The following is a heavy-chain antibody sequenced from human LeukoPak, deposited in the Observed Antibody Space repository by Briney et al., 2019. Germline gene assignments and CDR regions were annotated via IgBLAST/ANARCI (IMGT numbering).Heavy chain of an antibody. V-gene: IGHV1-24*01. CDR3: AREIVDIVVVPAAMDYYYYYMDV. Sequence: ASVKVSCKVSGYTPTELSMHWVRQAPGKGLEWMGGFDPEDGETIYAQKFQGRVTMTRDTSTSTVYMELSSLRSEDTAVYYCAREIVDIVVVPAAMDYYYYYMDVWGKGTTVTISS. D-gene: IGHD2-2*01. CDR1: GYTPTELS. J-gene: IGHJ6*03. CDR2: FDPEDGET.